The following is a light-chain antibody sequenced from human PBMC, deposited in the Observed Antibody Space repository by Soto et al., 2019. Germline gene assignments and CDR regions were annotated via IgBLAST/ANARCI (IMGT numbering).Light chain of an antibody. Sequence: QYVLTQPPSASGSPGQSVTISCAGTYSDIGDYNYVSWYQQHPGKVPKLIIYEVTKRPSGVPDRFSGSKSAYTASLTVSDLQPADEAVYYCSSYSGTNSNVIFGGGTKVTVL. CDR1: YSDIGDYNY. J-gene: IGLJ2*01. V-gene: IGLV2-8*01. CDR2: EVT. CDR3: SSYSGTNSNVI.